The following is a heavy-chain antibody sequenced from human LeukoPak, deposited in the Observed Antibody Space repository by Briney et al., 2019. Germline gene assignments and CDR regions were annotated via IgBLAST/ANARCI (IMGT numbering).Heavy chain of an antibody. CDR3: ARGGGVVEEYYDFWSGPTSYGMDV. J-gene: IGHJ6*02. Sequence: GGSLRLSCAASGFTFSSYSMNWVRQAPGKGLEWVSSISSSSSYIYYADSVKGRFTISRDNAKNSLYLQMNSLRAEDTAVYYCARGGGVVEEYYDFWSGPTSYGMDVWGQGTTVTVSS. CDR1: GFTFSSYS. D-gene: IGHD3-3*01. CDR2: ISSSSSYI. V-gene: IGHV3-21*01.